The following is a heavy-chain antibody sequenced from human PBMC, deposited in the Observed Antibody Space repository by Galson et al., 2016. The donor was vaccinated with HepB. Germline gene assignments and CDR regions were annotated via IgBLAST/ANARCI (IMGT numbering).Heavy chain of an antibody. CDR2: ISHNGNYK. D-gene: IGHD6-19*01. CDR3: AKDPSRLLEAGRLDS. CDR1: GFTFSSFG. V-gene: IGHV3-30*18. J-gene: IGHJ4*02. Sequence: SLRLSCAGSGFTFSSFGLHWVRQAPGKGLDWVAVISHNGNYKYYADSVKGRFTISRDNSKTTVYLQMNSLRAEDTAVYYCAKDPSRLLEAGRLDSWGQGTLSPSPQ.